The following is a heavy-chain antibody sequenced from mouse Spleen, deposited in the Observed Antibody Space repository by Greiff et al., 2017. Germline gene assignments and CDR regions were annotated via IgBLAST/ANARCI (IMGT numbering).Heavy chain of an antibody. CDR1: GFNIKDYY. Sequence: EVMLVESGAELVRPGALVKLSCKASGFNIKDYYMHWVKQRPEQGLEWIGWIDPENGNTIYDPKFQGKASITADTSSNTAYLQLSSLTSEDTAVYYCARSGDGYYVDYWGQGTTLTVSS. V-gene: IGHV14-1*02. CDR3: ARSGDGYYVDY. CDR2: IDPENGNT. J-gene: IGHJ2*01. D-gene: IGHD2-3*01.